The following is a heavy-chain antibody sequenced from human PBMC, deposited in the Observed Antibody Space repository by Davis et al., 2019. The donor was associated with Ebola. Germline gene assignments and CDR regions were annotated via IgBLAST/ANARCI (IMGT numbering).Heavy chain of an antibody. J-gene: IGHJ4*02. CDR2: INHSGST. Sequence: PSETLSLTCAVYGGSFSGYYWSWIRQPPGKGLEWIGEINHSGSTNYNPSLKSRVTISVDTSKNQFSLKLSSVTAADTAVYYCARGRTYYDFWSAQSGGDFDYWGQGTLVTVSS. D-gene: IGHD3-3*01. V-gene: IGHV4-34*01. CDR3: ARGRTYYDFWSAQSGGDFDY. CDR1: GGSFSGYY.